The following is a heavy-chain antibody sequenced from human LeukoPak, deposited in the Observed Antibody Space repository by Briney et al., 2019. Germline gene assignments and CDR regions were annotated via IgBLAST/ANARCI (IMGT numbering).Heavy chain of an antibody. CDR3: ARARLYDFWSGYLSSAFDI. CDR1: GGSFSGYY. Sequence: SETLSLTCAVYGGSFSGYYWSWIRQPPGKGLEWIGEINHSGSTNYNPSLKSRVTISVDTPKNQFSLKLSSVTAADTAVYYCARARLYDFWSGYLSSAFDIWGQGTMVTVSS. CDR2: INHSGST. V-gene: IGHV4-34*01. J-gene: IGHJ3*02. D-gene: IGHD3-3*01.